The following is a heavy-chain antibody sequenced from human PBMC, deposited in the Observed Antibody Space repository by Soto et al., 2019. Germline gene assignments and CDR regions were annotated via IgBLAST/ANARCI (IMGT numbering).Heavy chain of an antibody. J-gene: IGHJ4*02. CDR1: GFTFSSYW. Sequence: HPGGSLRLSCAASGFTFSSYWMSWVRQAPGKGLEWVANIKQDGSEKYYVDSVKGRFTISRDNAKNSLYLQMNSLRAEDTAVYYCARLGLRYFDWFQTGRRFDYWGQGTLVTVSS. CDR3: ARLGLRYFDWFQTGRRFDY. D-gene: IGHD3-9*01. V-gene: IGHV3-7*01. CDR2: IKQDGSEK.